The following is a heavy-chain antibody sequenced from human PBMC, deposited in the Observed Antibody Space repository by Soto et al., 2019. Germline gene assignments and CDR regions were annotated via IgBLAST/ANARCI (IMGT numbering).Heavy chain of an antibody. CDR3: ARIGAYSSSWDYYYYYMDV. D-gene: IGHD6-13*01. CDR2: IDWDDDK. CDR1: GFSLSTSGMC. Sequence: GSGPTLVNPTQTLTLTCTFSGFSLSTSGMCVSWIRQPPGKALEWLARIDWDDDKYYSTSLKTRLTISKDTSKNQVVLTMTNKDPVDTATYYCARIGAYSSSWDYYYYYMDVWGKGTTVTVSS. J-gene: IGHJ6*03. V-gene: IGHV2-70*11.